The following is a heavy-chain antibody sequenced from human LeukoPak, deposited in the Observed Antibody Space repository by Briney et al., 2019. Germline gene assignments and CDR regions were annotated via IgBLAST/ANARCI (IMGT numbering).Heavy chain of an antibody. J-gene: IGHJ4*02. D-gene: IGHD4/OR15-4a*01. Sequence: SVKVSCKASGGTFSSYAISWVRQAPGQGLEWMGGIIPIFGTANYAQKFQGRVTITTDESTSTAYMELSSLRSEDTAVYYCAREVRRLPPLCYFDYWGQGTLVTVSS. CDR1: GGTFSSYA. V-gene: IGHV1-69*05. CDR2: IIPIFGTA. CDR3: AREVRRLPPLCYFDY.